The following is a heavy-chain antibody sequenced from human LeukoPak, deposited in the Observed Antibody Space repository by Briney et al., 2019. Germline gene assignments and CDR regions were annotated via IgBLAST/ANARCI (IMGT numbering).Heavy chain of an antibody. CDR1: GGTFSSYA. D-gene: IGHD5-18*01. CDR2: IIPIFGTA. J-gene: IGHJ6*02. CDR3: ARDSAAVDTAMDYYYYGMDV. V-gene: IGHV1-69*13. Sequence: SVKVSCKASGGTFSSYAISWVRQAPGQGLEWMGGIIPIFGTANYAQKFQGRVTITADESTSTAYMELSSLRSEDTAVYYCARDSAAVDTAMDYYYYGMDVWGQGTTVTVSS.